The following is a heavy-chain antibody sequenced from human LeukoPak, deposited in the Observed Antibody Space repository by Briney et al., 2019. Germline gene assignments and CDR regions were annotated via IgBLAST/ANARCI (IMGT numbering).Heavy chain of an antibody. CDR1: GFTFSSYT. Sequence: GGSLRLSCAASGFTFSSYTMNWVRQAPGKGLEWVSSITTSSTYIYYADSVRGRFTISRDNAKNSLYLRMSSLRVEDTAVYYCATRHGYSSGHGIPYYFDYWGQGTLVTVSS. D-gene: IGHD6-19*01. CDR3: ATRHGYSSGHGIPYYFDY. V-gene: IGHV3-21*01. J-gene: IGHJ4*02. CDR2: ITTSSTYI.